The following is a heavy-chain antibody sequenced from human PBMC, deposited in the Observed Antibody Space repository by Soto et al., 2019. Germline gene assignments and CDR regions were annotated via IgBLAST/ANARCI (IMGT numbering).Heavy chain of an antibody. CDR3: ARDGVRAEYFQH. V-gene: IGHV1-69*01. J-gene: IGHJ1*01. CDR2: ITPIFGTA. Sequence: QVQLVQSGAEVKKPGSSVKVSCEASGGTFSSYAISWVRQAPGQGLEWMGGITPIFGTANYAQKFQGRVTITADESTSTAYMELSSLRSEDTAVYYCARDGVRAEYFQHWGQGTLVTVSS. D-gene: IGHD3-16*01. CDR1: GGTFSSYA.